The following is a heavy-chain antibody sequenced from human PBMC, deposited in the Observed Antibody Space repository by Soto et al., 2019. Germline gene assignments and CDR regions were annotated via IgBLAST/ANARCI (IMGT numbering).Heavy chain of an antibody. Sequence: ASVKVSCKVSGYTLTELSMHWVRQAPGKGLEWMGGFDPEDGETIYAQKFQGRVTMTEDTSTDTAYMELSSLRSEDTAVYYCATEVGSAAAGDPYYYYGMGVWGQGTTVTVSS. D-gene: IGHD6-13*01. CDR3: ATEVGSAAAGDPYYYYGMGV. CDR1: GYTLTELS. CDR2: FDPEDGET. V-gene: IGHV1-24*01. J-gene: IGHJ6*02.